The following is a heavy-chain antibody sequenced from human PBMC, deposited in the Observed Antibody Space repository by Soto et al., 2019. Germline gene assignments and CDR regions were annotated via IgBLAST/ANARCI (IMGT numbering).Heavy chain of an antibody. CDR3: AKGPYSDYVWGSYRYTDPYFDF. CDR2: ISGSGGST. Sequence: PGGSLRLSCAASGFTFSSCAMRWVRQAPGEGLEWVSAISGSGGSTYYADSVKGRFTISRDNSKNTLYLQMNSLRAEDTVVYYCAKGPYSDYVWGSYRYTDPYFDFWGQGTLVTVSS. D-gene: IGHD3-16*02. J-gene: IGHJ4*02. V-gene: IGHV3-23*01. CDR1: GFTFSSCA.